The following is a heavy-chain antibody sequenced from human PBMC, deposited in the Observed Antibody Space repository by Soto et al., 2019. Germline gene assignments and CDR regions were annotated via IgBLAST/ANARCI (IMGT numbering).Heavy chain of an antibody. J-gene: IGHJ5*02. Sequence: PGGSLILSCSASGFTFIRYAMHWVREAPGHGLEYVSGISSNGGSTYYAESVMGRFTISRDNSNNALFLQRNSLRAEDTAGYYCASEGTYWGGDCYFRYFHPWGQRIHVTVSS. CDR3: ASEGTYWGGDCYFRYFHP. CDR1: GFTFIRYA. D-gene: IGHD2-21*02. CDR2: ISSNGGST. V-gene: IGHV3-64*04.